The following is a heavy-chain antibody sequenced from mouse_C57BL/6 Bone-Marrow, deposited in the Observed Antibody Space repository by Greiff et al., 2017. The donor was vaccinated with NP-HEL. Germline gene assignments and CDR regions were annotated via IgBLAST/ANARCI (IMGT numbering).Heavy chain of an antibody. V-gene: IGHV1-54*01. D-gene: IGHD1-1*01. J-gene: IGHJ3*01. CDR2: INPGSGGT. CDR3: ARGGEDYSWFAY. Sequence: VQLQQSGAELVRPGTSVKVSCKASGYAFTNYLIEWVKQRPGQGLEWIGVINPGSGGTKYNEKFKGKATLTADKSSSTAYMQLSSLTSEDSAVYFCARGGEDYSWFAYWGQGTLVTVSA. CDR1: GYAFTNYL.